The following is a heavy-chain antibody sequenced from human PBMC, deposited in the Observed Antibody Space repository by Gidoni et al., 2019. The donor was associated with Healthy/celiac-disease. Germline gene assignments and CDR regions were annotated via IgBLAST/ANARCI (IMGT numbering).Heavy chain of an antibody. D-gene: IGHD3-10*01. V-gene: IGHV3-11*06. CDR1: GFTLSDYY. J-gene: IGHJ4*02. Sequence: QVQLVESGGGLVKPGGSLRLSCAASGFTLSDYYMSWIRQARGKGLEWVSKRSSSRSYTNYADSVKGRFTISRDNAKNSLYLQINSLRAEDTAVYYCARTSNYGFDYWGQGTLVTVSS. CDR2: RSSSRSYT. CDR3: ARTSNYGFDY.